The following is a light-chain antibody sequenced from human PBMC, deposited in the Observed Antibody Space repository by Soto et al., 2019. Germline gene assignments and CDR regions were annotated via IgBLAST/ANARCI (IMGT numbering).Light chain of an antibody. J-gene: IGKJ5*01. Sequence: PGERATLSCRSSQSVSTYLAWYQQTPGQAPRLLIYDASTRATGIPARFSGSGSGTDFTLTISGLEPEDFAVYYCQQRSNWPPITFGQGTRLEIK. CDR3: QQRSNWPPIT. CDR2: DAS. V-gene: IGKV3-11*01. CDR1: QSVSTY.